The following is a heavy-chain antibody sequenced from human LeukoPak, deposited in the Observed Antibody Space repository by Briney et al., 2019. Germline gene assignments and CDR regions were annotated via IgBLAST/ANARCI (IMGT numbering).Heavy chain of an antibody. V-gene: IGHV3-23*01. Sequence: GGSLRLSCAASGFTFSNYDMTWVRQAPGKGLEWVSVITPSGGSTYYADSVKGRFTISRDNSKNTLYLQMNSLRAEDTAVYYCAREAFGDVLMVYATNWFDPWGQGTLVTVSS. CDR1: GFTFSNYD. CDR2: ITPSGGST. J-gene: IGHJ5*02. CDR3: AREAFGDVLMVYATNWFDP. D-gene: IGHD2-8*01.